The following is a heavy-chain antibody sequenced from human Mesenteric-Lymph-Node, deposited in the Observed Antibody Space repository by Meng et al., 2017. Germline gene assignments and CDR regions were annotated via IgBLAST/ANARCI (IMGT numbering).Heavy chain of an antibody. D-gene: IGHD6-19*01. CDR1: GDSVSNNSAA. CDR3: ARSGSSGWIDY. V-gene: IGHV6-1*01. J-gene: IGHJ4*02. CDR2: AYYRSKWYY. Sequence: QVQLPQSGPGLVKPSQTLSLTCAISGDSVSNNSAAWSWIRQSPSRGLEWLGRAYYRSKWYYDYAVSVKSRVTFNPDTSKNQFSLQLNSVTPEDTAMYYCARSGSSGWIDYWGQGTLVTVSS.